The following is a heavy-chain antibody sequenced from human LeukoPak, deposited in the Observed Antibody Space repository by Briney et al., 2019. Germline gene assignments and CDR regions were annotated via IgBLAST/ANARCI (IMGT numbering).Heavy chain of an antibody. D-gene: IGHD1-26*01. Sequence: SETLSLTCAVYGGSFSGYYWSWIRQPPGKGLEWIGEINHSGSTNYNPSLKSRVTISVDTSKNQFSLKLSSVTAADTAVYYCARGRRGGANYYHYYGMDVWGQGTTVTVSS. CDR3: ARGRRGGANYYHYYGMDV. CDR2: INHSGST. CDR1: GGSFSGYY. J-gene: IGHJ6*02. V-gene: IGHV4-34*01.